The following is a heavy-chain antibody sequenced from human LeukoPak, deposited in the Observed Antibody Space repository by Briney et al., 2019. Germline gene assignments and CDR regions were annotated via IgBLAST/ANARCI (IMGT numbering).Heavy chain of an antibody. V-gene: IGHV3-23*01. J-gene: IGHJ4*02. CDR2: ISGSGGST. CDR3: AKDLGYCSSTSCYTDYFDY. CDR1: GFPFSSYA. Sequence: GGSLRLSCAASGFPFSSYAMSWVRQAPVKGVEWVSAISGSGGSTYYADSVKGRFTISRDNSKNTLYLQMNSLRAEDTAVYYCAKDLGYCSSTSCYTDYFDYWGQGTLVTVSS. D-gene: IGHD2-2*02.